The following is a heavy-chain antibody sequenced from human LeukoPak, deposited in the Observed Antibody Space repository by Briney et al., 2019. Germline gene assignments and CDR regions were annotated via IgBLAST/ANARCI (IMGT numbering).Heavy chain of an antibody. V-gene: IGHV3-21*01. J-gene: IGHJ4*02. CDR2: ISSSSSYI. Sequence: SGGSLRLSCAASGFTFSSYSMNWVRQAPGKGLEWVSCISSSSSYIYYADSVKGRFTISRDNAKNSLYLQMNSLRAEDTAVYYCARSFSFICSSNWYYFDYWGQGTLVTVSS. CDR3: ARSFSFICSSNWYYFDY. CDR1: GFTFSSYS. D-gene: IGHD6-13*01.